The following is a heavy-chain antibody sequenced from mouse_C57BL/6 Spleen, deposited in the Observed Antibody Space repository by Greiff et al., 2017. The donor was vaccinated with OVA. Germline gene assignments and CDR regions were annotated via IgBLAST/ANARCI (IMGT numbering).Heavy chain of an antibody. Sequence: VQLQESGPELVKPGASVKISCKASGYAFSSSWMNWVKQRPGKGLEWIGRIYPGDGDTNYNGKFKGKATLTADKSSSTAYMQLSSLTSEDSAVYFCARTLDYWGQGTTLTVSS. CDR3: ARTLDY. CDR2: IYPGDGDT. V-gene: IGHV1-82*01. J-gene: IGHJ2*01. CDR1: GYAFSSSW.